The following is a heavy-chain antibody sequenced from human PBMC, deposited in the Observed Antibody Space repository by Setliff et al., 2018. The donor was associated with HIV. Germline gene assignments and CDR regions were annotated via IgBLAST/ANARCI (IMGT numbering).Heavy chain of an antibody. CDR3: ARLVEAYDSSGYFFNWFDP. CDR2: ISHSGST. D-gene: IGHD3-22*01. CDR1: GYSISSGYY. Sequence: SETLSFTCVVSGYSISSGYYWGWIRQPPGKGLEWIASISHSGSTYHNPSLKSRVTISVDTSKKQFSLKLSSVTAADTAVYYCARLVEAYDSSGYFFNWFDPWGQGTLVTVS. V-gene: IGHV4-38-2*01. J-gene: IGHJ5*02.